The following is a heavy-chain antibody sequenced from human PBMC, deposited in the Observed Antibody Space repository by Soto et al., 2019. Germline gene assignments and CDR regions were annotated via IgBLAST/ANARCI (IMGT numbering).Heavy chain of an antibody. D-gene: IGHD1-26*01. CDR3: ARGEWELTW. V-gene: IGHV1-8*01. J-gene: IGHJ4*02. CDR2: MNPNSGNT. Sequence: QVQLVQSGAEVKKPGASVKVSCKASGYSFTSYDINWVRQATGQGLEWMGWMNPNSGNTGYAQKFQGRVTMTRNTSISTAYKELSSLKFEDTAVYFCARGEWELTWWGQGTLVTVSS. CDR1: GYSFTSYD.